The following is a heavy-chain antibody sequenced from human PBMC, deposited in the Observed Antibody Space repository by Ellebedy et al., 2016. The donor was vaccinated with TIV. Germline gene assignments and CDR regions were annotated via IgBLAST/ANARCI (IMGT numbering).Heavy chain of an antibody. CDR2: ISGSGGST. CDR1: GFTFSSYA. Sequence: GGSLRLXCAASGFTFSSYAMSWVRQAPGKGLEWVSAISGSGGSTYYADSVKGRFTISRDNSKNTLYLQMNSLRAEDTAVYYCAKDKNAITIFGVAMGGFGYWGQGTLVTVSS. CDR3: AKDKNAITIFGVAMGGFGY. D-gene: IGHD3-3*01. V-gene: IGHV3-23*01. J-gene: IGHJ4*02.